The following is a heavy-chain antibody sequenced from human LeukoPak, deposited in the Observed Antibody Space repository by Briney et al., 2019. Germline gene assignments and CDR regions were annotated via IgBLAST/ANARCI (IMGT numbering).Heavy chain of an antibody. CDR1: GFTFDDYA. J-gene: IGHJ4*02. CDR3: ATELARGTDY. D-gene: IGHD1-26*01. Sequence: PGGSLRLSCAASGFTFDDYAMHWVRQAPGKGLEWVSSISGSTRYMYYADSVKGRFTISRDNAKNSLYLQMNSLRAEDTALYYCATELARGTDYWGQGTLVTVSS. V-gene: IGHV3-21*01. CDR2: ISGSTRYM.